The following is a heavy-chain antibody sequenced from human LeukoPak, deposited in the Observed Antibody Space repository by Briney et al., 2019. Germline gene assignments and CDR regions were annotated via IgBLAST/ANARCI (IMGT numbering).Heavy chain of an antibody. CDR2: INPNSGGT. CDR1: GYTFTGYF. Sequence: ASVKVSCKASGYTFTGYFMHWVRQAPGQGLEWMGWINPNSGGTNYAQKFQGRVTMTRDTSISTAYMELSRLRSDDTAVYYCARDRYSTNVVCYTNWFDRGGQGTLVTVSS. J-gene: IGHJ5*02. D-gene: IGHD2-8*01. CDR3: ARDRYSTNVVCYTNWFDR. V-gene: IGHV1-2*02.